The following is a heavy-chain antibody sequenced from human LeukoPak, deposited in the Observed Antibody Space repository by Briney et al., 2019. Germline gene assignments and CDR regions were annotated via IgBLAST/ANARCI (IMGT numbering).Heavy chain of an antibody. CDR2: ISGSGGST. Sequence: GGSLRLSCAASGFTFSSYAMSWVRQAPGKGLEWVSAISGSGGSTYYADSVKGRVTISRDNSKNTVYMEMNRLRAEDTAVYYCAKDEPCIQLWTGVAYYFDYWGQGTLVTVSS. CDR1: GFTFSSYA. CDR3: AKDEPCIQLWTGVAYYFDY. J-gene: IGHJ4*02. V-gene: IGHV3-23*01. D-gene: IGHD5-18*01.